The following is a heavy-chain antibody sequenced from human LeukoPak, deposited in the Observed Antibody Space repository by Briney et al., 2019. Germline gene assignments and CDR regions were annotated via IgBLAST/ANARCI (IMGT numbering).Heavy chain of an antibody. CDR2: INHSGST. D-gene: IGHD1-26*01. CDR1: GGSFSGYY. J-gene: IGHJ4*02. CDR3: ARGHGSYFY. Sequence: SETLSLTCAVYGGSFSGYYWSWIRQPPGKGLEWIGEINHSGSTNYNPSLKSRVTISVVTSKNQFSLKLSSVTAADTAVYYCARGHGSYFYWGQGTLVTVSS. V-gene: IGHV4-34*01.